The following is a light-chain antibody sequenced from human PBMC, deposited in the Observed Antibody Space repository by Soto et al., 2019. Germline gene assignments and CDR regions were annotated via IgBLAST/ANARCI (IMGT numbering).Light chain of an antibody. Sequence: DIQMTQSPSSLSASIGDRVTISCRARQGISNDLAWYQQKPGKVPYLLIYAASTSHSGVPSRFRGSGSWTDFTLTISSLQPEDVATYYCQNYNSAPRTFGQGTKVYIK. V-gene: IGKV1-27*01. CDR2: AAS. J-gene: IGKJ1*01. CDR1: QGISND. CDR3: QNYNSAPRT.